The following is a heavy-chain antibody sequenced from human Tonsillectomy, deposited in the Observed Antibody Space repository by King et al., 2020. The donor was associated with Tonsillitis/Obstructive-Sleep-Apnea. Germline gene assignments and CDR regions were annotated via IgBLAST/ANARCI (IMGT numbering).Heavy chain of an antibody. J-gene: IGHJ6*03. Sequence: VQLVESGAEVKKPGASVKVSCKASGYTFTYYDISWVRQAPGQGLEWMGWISAYSGNIKYAQKLQGRVTMTTDTSTNTAYMELMSLRSDDTAVYYCARGLLVPAATTPYYYMDVWGKGTTVTVSS. CDR1: GYTFTYYD. CDR2: ISAYSGNI. D-gene: IGHD2-2*01. CDR3: ARGLLVPAATTPYYYMDV. V-gene: IGHV1-18*01.